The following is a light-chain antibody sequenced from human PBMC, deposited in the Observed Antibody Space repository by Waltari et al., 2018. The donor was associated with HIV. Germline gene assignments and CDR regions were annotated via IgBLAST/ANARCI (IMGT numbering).Light chain of an antibody. CDR2: EGS. Sequence: QSALTQPASVSGSPGQSITISCTGTSSDVGSYHLVSWYQQHPGKAPKLMIYEGSKRPSGVSNRFSGSKSGNTASLTISGLQAEDEADYYCCSYAGSSPYVFGTGTKVTVL. J-gene: IGLJ1*01. V-gene: IGLV2-23*01. CDR3: CSYAGSSPYV. CDR1: SSDVGSYHL.